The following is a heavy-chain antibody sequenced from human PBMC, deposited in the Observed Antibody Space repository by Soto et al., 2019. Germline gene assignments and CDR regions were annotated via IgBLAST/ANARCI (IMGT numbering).Heavy chain of an antibody. D-gene: IGHD1-26*01. Sequence: QVHLVQSGAVVENPGASVKVSCKASGYTFTNFGINWVRQAPGQGLEWMGWITPYNGNANYPQKHHDRLTITTDTSTNTAYLELRSLRSDDTAVYFCARARMFSGAHHDYWGQGTRVTVSS. CDR3: ARARMFSGAHHDY. J-gene: IGHJ4*02. CDR1: GYTFTNFG. CDR2: ITPYNGNA. V-gene: IGHV1-18*04.